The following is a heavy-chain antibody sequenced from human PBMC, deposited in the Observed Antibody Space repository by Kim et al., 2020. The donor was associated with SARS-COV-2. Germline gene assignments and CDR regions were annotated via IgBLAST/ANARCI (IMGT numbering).Heavy chain of an antibody. CDR3: ARDLGYYDSSGYYYGY. Sequence: ASVKVSCKASGYTFTSYGISWVRQAPGQGLEWMGWISAYNGNTNYAQKLQGRVAMTTDTSTSTAYMELRSLRSEDTAVYYCARDLGYYDSSGYYYGYWGQGTLVTVSS. D-gene: IGHD3-22*01. CDR1: GYTFTSYG. CDR2: ISAYNGNT. V-gene: IGHV1-18*01. J-gene: IGHJ4*02.